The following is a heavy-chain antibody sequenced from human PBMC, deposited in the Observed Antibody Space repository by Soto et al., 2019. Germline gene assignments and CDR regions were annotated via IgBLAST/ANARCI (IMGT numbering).Heavy chain of an antibody. CDR2: ISYDGSNK. D-gene: IGHD6-6*01. J-gene: IGHJ6*02. CDR3: ANLFDGRSSPGYDYYGLYG. V-gene: IGHV3-30*18. CDR1: GFSFSSYG. Sequence: PGGSRRLSCAASGFSFSSYGMHWVRQPPGEGLEWVAVISYDGSNKYYADSEKGRSTISRDNSKNTLYLQMNRLRAGETAVYYCANLFDGRSSPGYDYYGLYGWAQGTTVTVSS.